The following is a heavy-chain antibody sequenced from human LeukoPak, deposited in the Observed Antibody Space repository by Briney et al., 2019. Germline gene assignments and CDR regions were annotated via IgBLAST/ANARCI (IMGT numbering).Heavy chain of an antibody. Sequence: ASVKVSCKASGYTFTSYGISWVRQAPGQGLEWMGWIGAYNGNTNYAQKLQGRVTMTTDTSTSTAYMELRSLRSDDTAVYYCARDYYDSSGYYRGGDYFDYWGQGTLVTVSS. J-gene: IGHJ4*02. CDR1: GYTFTSYG. CDR2: IGAYNGNT. V-gene: IGHV1-18*01. D-gene: IGHD3-22*01. CDR3: ARDYYDSSGYYRGGDYFDY.